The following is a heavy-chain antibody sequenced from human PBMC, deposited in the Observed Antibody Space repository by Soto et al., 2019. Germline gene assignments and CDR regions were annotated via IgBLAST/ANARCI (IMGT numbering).Heavy chain of an antibody. V-gene: IGHV3-30*18. CDR1: GFTFSSYG. J-gene: IGHJ4*02. CDR2: ISYDGRNK. D-gene: IGHD4-17*01. CDR3: AKDRGVEVTTRLFDY. Sequence: QVQLVESGGGVVQPGRSLRLSCAASGFTFSSYGMHWVRQAPGKGLEWVAVISYDGRNKNYADSVKGRFTISRDNSKNTLYLQMNSLRAEDTAVYYGAKDRGVEVTTRLFDYWGQGTLVTVSS.